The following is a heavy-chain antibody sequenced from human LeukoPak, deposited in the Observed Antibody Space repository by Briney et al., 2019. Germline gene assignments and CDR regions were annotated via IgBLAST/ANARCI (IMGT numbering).Heavy chain of an antibody. CDR2: INHSGST. D-gene: IGHD6-13*01. CDR1: GGSFSGYW. CDR3: ARRLAAAGPPKNYFDY. Sequence: SETLSLTCVVYGGSFSGYWWSWVRQPPGKGLEWIGEINHSGSTNYNPSLKSRVTISVDTSKNQFSLKLSSVTAADTAVYYCARRLAAAGPPKNYFDYWGQGTLVTVSS. V-gene: IGHV4-34*01. J-gene: IGHJ4*02.